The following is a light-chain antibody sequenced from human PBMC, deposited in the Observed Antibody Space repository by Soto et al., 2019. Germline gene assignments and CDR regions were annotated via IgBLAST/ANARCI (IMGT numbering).Light chain of an antibody. Sequence: EIVMTQSPATLSLSPGERATLSCRASQSVNSNLAWYQQKGGQAPRLLIYGTSTRATGIPARFSGSGSGTDFTLTISSLQFEDFAVYYCQQHNNWPRTFGQGTKVDIK. CDR3: QQHNNWPRT. CDR2: GTS. V-gene: IGKV3-15*01. CDR1: QSVNSN. J-gene: IGKJ1*01.